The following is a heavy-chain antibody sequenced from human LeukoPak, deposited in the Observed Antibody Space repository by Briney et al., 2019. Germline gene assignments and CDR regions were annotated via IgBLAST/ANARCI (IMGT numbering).Heavy chain of an antibody. CDR1: GGSISSGGYY. D-gene: IGHD6-13*01. CDR2: IYYSGST. J-gene: IGHJ4*02. V-gene: IGHV4-31*03. CDR3: ARGMIAAAGYYFDY. Sequence: TLSLTCTVSGGSISSGGYYWSWIRQHPGKGLEWIGYIYYSGSTYYNPSLKSRVTISVDTSKNQFSLKLSSMTAADTAVYYCARGMIAAAGYYFDYWGQGTLVTVSS.